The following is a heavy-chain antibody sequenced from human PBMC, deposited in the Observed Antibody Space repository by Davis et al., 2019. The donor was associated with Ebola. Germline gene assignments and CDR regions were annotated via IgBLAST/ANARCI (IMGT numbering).Heavy chain of an antibody. D-gene: IGHD2-2*01. CDR1: GGSFSGYY. Sequence: PSETLSLTCAVYGGSFSGYYWSWIRQPPGKGLEWIGEINHSGSTNYNPSLKSRVTISVDTSKNQFSLKLSSVTAADTAVYYCARGGVVVPAAMTYYYYGMDVWGQGTTVTVSS. CDR3: ARGGVVVPAAMTYYYYGMDV. CDR2: INHSGST. V-gene: IGHV4-34*01. J-gene: IGHJ6*02.